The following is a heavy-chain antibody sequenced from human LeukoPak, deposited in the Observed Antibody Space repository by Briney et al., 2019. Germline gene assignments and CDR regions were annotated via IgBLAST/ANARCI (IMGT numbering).Heavy chain of an antibody. D-gene: IGHD3-22*01. V-gene: IGHV1-8*01. J-gene: IGHJ4*02. CDR2: MNPNSGNT. CDR1: GYTFTIYD. Sequence: ASVKVSCKASGYTFTIYDINWVRQATGQGLEWMGWMNPNSGNTGYAQKFQGRVTIIRNTSISTAYMELSSLRSDDTAVYYCARGLGSSGYYRAPTPFDYWGQGALVTVSS. CDR3: ARGLGSSGYYRAPTPFDY.